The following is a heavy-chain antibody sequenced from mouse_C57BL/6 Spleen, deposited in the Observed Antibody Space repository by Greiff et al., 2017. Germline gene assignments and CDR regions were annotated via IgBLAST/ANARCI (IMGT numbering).Heavy chain of an antibody. Sequence: EVQLVESGGGLVQPKGSLKLSCAASGFTFNTYAMHWVRQAPGKGLEWVARIRSKSSNYATYYADSVKDSFTISRDDSQSMLYLQMNNLKTEDPAMYYCVRDNFRSSYDWDFGVRGTGATVTVSS. J-gene: IGHJ1*03. CDR2: IRSKSSNYAT. CDR3: VRDNFRSSYDWDFGV. CDR1: GFTFNTYA. D-gene: IGHD1-1*01. V-gene: IGHV10-3*01.